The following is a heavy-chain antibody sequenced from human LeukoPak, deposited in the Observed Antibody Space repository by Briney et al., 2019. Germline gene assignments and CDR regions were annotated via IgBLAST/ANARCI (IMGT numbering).Heavy chain of an antibody. CDR3: ARVVRDGYNHLDY. D-gene: IGHD5-24*01. J-gene: IGHJ4*02. CDR1: GGSISSSSYY. V-gene: IGHV4-39*07. CDR2: IYYSGST. Sequence: SETLSLTCTVSGGSISSSSYYWGWIRQPPGKGLEWIGSIYYSGSTYYNPSLKSRVTISVDTSKNQFSLKLSSVTAADTAVYYCARVVRDGYNHLDYWGQGTLVTVSS.